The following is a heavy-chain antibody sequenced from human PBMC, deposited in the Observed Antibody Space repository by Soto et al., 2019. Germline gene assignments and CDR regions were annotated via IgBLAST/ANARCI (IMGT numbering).Heavy chain of an antibody. V-gene: IGHV1-69*01. CDR3: ASGVGGLGGSSGWPDYAFDV. CDR1: GGTFTKYA. CDR2: IVPLPGTT. J-gene: IGHJ3*01. D-gene: IGHD6-19*01. Sequence: QVQLVQSGAAVRKPGSSVKVSCKASGGTFTKYAITWVRQAPRQGLEWMGGIVPLPGTTNYAQKFRGRVTMSADESTSTAYLELSSLRSEDTAVYSCASGVGGLGGSSGWPDYAFDVWGQGTMVIVSS.